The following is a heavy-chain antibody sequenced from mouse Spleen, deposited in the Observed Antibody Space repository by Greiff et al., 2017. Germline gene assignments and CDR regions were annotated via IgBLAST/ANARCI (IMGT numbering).Heavy chain of an antibody. J-gene: IGHJ3*01. CDR3: TTVRDDYVPFAY. Sequence: EVKLVESGAELVRPGASVKLSCTASGFNIKDDYMHWVKQRPEQGLEWIGWIDPENGDTEYASKFQGKATITADTSSNTAYLQLSSLTSEDTAVYYCTTVRDDYVPFAYWGQGTLVTVSA. V-gene: IGHV14-4*01. D-gene: IGHD2-4*01. CDR2: IDPENGDT. CDR1: GFNIKDDY.